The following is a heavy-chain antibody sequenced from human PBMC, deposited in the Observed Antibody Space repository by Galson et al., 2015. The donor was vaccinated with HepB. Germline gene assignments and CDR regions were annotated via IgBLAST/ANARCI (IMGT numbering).Heavy chain of an antibody. Sequence: SVKVSCKASGGTFSSYTINWVRQAPGQGLEWMGRIIPILGIANYAQKFQGRVTITADKSTSTAYMELSSLRSEDTAVYYCARALLFSPFQSMVTECAYWGQGTLVTVSS. D-gene: IGHD5-18*01. V-gene: IGHV1-69*02. J-gene: IGHJ4*02. CDR1: GGTFSSYT. CDR3: ARALLFSPFQSMVTECAY. CDR2: IIPILGIA.